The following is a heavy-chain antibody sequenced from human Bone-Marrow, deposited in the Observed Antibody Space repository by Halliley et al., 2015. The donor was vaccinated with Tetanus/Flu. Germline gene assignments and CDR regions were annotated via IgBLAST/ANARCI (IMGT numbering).Heavy chain of an antibody. J-gene: IGHJ4*02. CDR3: AKRVAADGRHKAVDS. D-gene: IGHD2-15*01. CDR2: SISGGVTT. Sequence: SLSISGGVTTYFADSVKGRFTISRDNSKNTLYLQMSSLRAEDTAVYYCAKRVAADGRHKAVDSWGQGTLVTVSS. V-gene: IGHV3-23*01.